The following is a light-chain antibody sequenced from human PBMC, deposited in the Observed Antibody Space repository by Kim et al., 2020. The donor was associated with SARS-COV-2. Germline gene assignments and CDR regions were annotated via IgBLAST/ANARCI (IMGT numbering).Light chain of an antibody. Sequence: DIQMTQSPSSLSASVGDRVTITCRASQSISSYLNWYQQKPGKAPKLQIYAASSLQSGVPSRFSGSGSGTDFTLTISSLQPEDFATYYCQQSYSTPLYTFGQGTKLEI. V-gene: IGKV1-39*01. CDR1: QSISSY. CDR2: AAS. CDR3: QQSYSTPLYT. J-gene: IGKJ2*01.